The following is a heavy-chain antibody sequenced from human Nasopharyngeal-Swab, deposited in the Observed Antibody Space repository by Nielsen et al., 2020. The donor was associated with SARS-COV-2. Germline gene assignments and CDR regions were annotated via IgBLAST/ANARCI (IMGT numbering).Heavy chain of an antibody. Sequence: SQTLSLTRAVSGGPISSGGYSWSWIRQPPGKGLEWIGYIYHSGSTYYNPSLKSRVTISVDRSKNQFSLKLSSVTAADTAVYYCARSRGYSGYEDYYYYYMDVWGKGTTVTVSS. D-gene: IGHD5-12*01. CDR3: ARSRGYSGYEDYYYYYMDV. J-gene: IGHJ6*03. CDR2: IYHSGST. V-gene: IGHV4-30-2*01. CDR1: GGPISSGGYS.